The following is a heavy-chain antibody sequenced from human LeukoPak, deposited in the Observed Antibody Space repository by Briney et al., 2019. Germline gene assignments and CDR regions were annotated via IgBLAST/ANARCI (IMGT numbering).Heavy chain of an antibody. D-gene: IGHD6-6*01. CDR2: ISAHNGNT. J-gene: IGHJ3*02. CDR1: GYTFTSYG. Sequence: GASVKVSCKASGYTFTSYGISWVRQAPGQGLEWMGWISAHNGNTGYAQKFQGRVTITRNTSISTAYMELSSLRSEDTAVYYCARARSGSSSYAFDIWGQGTMVTVSS. CDR3: ARARSGSSSYAFDI. V-gene: IGHV1-8*03.